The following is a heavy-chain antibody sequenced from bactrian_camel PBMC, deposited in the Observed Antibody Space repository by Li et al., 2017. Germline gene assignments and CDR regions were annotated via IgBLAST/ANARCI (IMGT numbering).Heavy chain of an antibody. CDR1: GFTFSSYY. CDR2: VNTGGGAT. J-gene: IGHJ4*01. CDR3: ATEPEAGYAGAYVY. D-gene: IGHD1*01. Sequence: VQLVESGGGSVQAGGSLRLSCAASGFTFSSYYMGWFRQAPGKGLEWVSLVNTGGGATYYADSVKGRFTISRDNAKDTVYLQMNSLESEDTAMYYCATEPEAGYAGAYVYWGQGTQVTVS. V-gene: IGHV3S40*01.